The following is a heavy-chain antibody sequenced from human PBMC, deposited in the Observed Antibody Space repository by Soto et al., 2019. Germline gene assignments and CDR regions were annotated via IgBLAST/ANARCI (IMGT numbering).Heavy chain of an antibody. CDR1: GGSISSSSYY. J-gene: IGHJ4*02. CDR3: ARPRDYDYIWGSYRLDYFDY. Sequence: QLQLQESGPGLVKPSETLSLTCTVSGGSISSSSYYWGWIRQPPGKGLEWIGSIYYSGSTYYNPSLKSRVTISVDTSKNQFSLKLSSVTAADTAGYYCARPRDYDYIWGSYRLDYFDYWGQGTLVTVSS. CDR2: IYYSGST. V-gene: IGHV4-39*01. D-gene: IGHD3-16*02.